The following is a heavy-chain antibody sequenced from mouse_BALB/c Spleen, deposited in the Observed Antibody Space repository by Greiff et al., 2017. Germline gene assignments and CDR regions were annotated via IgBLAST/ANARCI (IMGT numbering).Heavy chain of an antibody. CDR1: GFTFNTYA. V-gene: IGHV10-1*02. J-gene: IGHJ4*01. D-gene: IGHD1-1*02. CDR2: IRSKSNNYAT. CDR3: VRHGGAMDY. Sequence: EVHLVESGGGLVQPKGSLKLSCAASGFTFNTYAMNWGRQAPGKGLEWVARIRSKSNNYATYYDDSVKDRFTISRDDSQSMLYLQMNYLKSEDTSIDYCVRHGGAMDYWGQGTSVTVSS.